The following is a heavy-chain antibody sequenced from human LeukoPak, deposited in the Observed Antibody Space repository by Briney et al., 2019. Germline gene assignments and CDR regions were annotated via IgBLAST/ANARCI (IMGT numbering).Heavy chain of an antibody. CDR3: VTSYGSTRNFDY. V-gene: IGHV3-23*01. CDR1: GFTFSSYA. Sequence: PGGSLRLSCAASGFTFSSYAMSWVRQAPGKGLEWVSAISGSGGRTYYADSVKGRFTISRDNSKNTLYLQMNSLRAEDTAVYYCVTSYGSTRNFDYWGQGTLVTVSS. D-gene: IGHD3-10*01. CDR2: ISGSGGRT. J-gene: IGHJ4*02.